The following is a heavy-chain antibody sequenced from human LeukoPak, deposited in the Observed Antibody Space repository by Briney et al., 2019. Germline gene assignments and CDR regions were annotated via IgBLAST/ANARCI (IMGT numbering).Heavy chain of an antibody. Sequence: GSLRLSCAASGFTVSSNYMSWVRQAPGKGLEWVSVIYSGGNTYNADSVKGRFSISRDNSKNTLYLQMNSLRAEDTAVYYCARGLGTATLGGYWGQGTLVTVSS. CDR2: IYSGGNT. CDR1: GFTVSSNY. CDR3: ARGLGTATLGGY. D-gene: IGHD1-7*01. V-gene: IGHV3-66*01. J-gene: IGHJ4*02.